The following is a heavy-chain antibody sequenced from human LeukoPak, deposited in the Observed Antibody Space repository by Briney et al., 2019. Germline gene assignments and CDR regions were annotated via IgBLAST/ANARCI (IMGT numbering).Heavy chain of an antibody. CDR2: IRYDGSNK. J-gene: IGHJ4*02. D-gene: IGHD4-17*01. V-gene: IGHV3-30*02. Sequence: GGSLRLSCAASGFTFSSYGMHWVRQAPGKGLEWVAFIRYDGSNKYYADSVKGRFTISRDNSKNTLYLQMGSLRAEDMAVYYCARALDYGDYGVDYWGQGTLVTVSS. CDR1: GFTFSSYG. CDR3: ARALDYGDYGVDY.